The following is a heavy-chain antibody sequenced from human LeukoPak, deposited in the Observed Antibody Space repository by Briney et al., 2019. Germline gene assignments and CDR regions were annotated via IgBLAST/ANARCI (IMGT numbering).Heavy chain of an antibody. D-gene: IGHD3-16*01. CDR3: AKGTTDYDASDPLDF. J-gene: IGHJ4*02. V-gene: IGHV3-23*01. CDR2: ITGSGDSP. Sequence: PGGSLRLSCAASGFTFSSYAMTWVRQAPGKGLEWVSAITGSGDSPYYSDSVKGRFTISRDQSKSTVYLQMTSLRADDTAVFYCAKGTTDYDASDPLDFWGQGTLVTVSS. CDR1: GFTFSSYA.